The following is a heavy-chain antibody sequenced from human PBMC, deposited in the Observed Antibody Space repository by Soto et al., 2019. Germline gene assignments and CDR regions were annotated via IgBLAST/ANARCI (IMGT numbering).Heavy chain of an antibody. J-gene: IGHJ5*02. V-gene: IGHV5-51*01. CDR1: GYSFTIYW. D-gene: IGHD3-22*01. Sequence: PGESLKISCKCSGYSFTIYWIVWVLQMPVKGLEWMGIIYPGDSDTRYSPSFQGQVTISADKSISTAYLQWSSLKASDTAMYYCALDYYDSSGNNWFDPWGQGTLVTVSS. CDR2: IYPGDSDT. CDR3: ALDYYDSSGNNWFDP.